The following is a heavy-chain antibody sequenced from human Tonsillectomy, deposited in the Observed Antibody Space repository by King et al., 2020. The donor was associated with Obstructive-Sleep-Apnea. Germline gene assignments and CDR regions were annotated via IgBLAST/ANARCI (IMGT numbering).Heavy chain of an antibody. V-gene: IGHV3-53*04. CDR2: IYSGGST. D-gene: IGHD3-10*01. J-gene: IGHJ4*02. CDR1: GFTVSSNY. CDR3: ARDEGRRGELLWFYY. Sequence: VQLVESGGGLVQPGGSLRLSCAASGFTVSSNYMSWVRQAPGKGLEWVSVIYSGGSTYYADSVKGRFTISRHNSKNTLYLQMNSLRAEDTAVYYCARDEGRRGELLWFYYWGQGTLVTVSS.